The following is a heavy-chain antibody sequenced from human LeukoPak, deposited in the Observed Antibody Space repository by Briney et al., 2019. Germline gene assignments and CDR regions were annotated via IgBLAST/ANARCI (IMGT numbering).Heavy chain of an antibody. D-gene: IGHD2-2*01. Sequence: SETLSLTCTVSGGSINSYYWSWIRQPPGKGLEWIGYIYYSGSTSYNPSLKSRVTISIDTSKNQFSLRLNSVAAADTAVYFCARGLSSTRRESDYWGQGTLVTVST. CDR3: ARGLSSTRRESDY. CDR1: GGSINSYY. CDR2: IYYSGST. J-gene: IGHJ4*02. V-gene: IGHV4-59*01.